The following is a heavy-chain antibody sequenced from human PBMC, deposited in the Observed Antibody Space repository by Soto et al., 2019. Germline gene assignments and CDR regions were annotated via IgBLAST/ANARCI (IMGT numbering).Heavy chain of an antibody. CDR1: GDSVSSPYY. Sequence: QVQLQESGPGLVKPSGTLSLTCAVSGDSVSSPYYWCWVRQPPGKGREWIGEVFHTGTTCYNPSLRSRVTISMDKSNNQFSLDLRSVPAADTAVYYCARGAGWYAVHSWGPGTLVIVSS. J-gene: IGHJ4*02. CDR3: ARGAGWYAVHS. D-gene: IGHD6-19*01. CDR2: VFHTGTT. V-gene: IGHV4-4*02.